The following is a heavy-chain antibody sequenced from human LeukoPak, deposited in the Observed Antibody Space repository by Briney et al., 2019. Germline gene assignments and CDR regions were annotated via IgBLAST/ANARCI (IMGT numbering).Heavy chain of an antibody. Sequence: PSETLSLTCTVSGGSISSYYWSWIRQPPGKGLEWIGYIYYSGSTNYNPSLKSRVTISVDTSKNQFSLKLSSVTAADTAVYYCARARQSDDFWSGSPGWGAFDIWGQGTMVTVSS. CDR2: IYYSGST. CDR3: ARARQSDDFWSGSPGWGAFDI. D-gene: IGHD3-3*01. J-gene: IGHJ3*02. CDR1: GGSISSYY. V-gene: IGHV4-59*01.